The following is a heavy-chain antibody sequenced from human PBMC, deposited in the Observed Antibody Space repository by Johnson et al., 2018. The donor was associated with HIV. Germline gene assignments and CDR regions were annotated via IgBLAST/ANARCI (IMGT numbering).Heavy chain of an antibody. CDR2: INRNGGST. CDR1: GFTFSSYW. J-gene: IGHJ3*01. V-gene: IGHV3-20*04. Sequence: VQLVESGGGVVQPGGSLRLSCVASGFTFSSYWMSWVRQAPGKGLEWVSGINRNGGSTGYADSVKGRFTISRDNAKNSLYLQMNSLRAEDTAVYYCVRDRSTYSGSYYGWDAFALWGQGTMVTVSS. D-gene: IGHD1-26*01. CDR3: VRDRSTYSGSYYGWDAFAL.